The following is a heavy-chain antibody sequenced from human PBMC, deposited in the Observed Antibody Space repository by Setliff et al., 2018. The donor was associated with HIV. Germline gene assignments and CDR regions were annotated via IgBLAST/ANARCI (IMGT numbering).Heavy chain of an antibody. V-gene: IGHV3-11*01. D-gene: IGHD6-13*01. J-gene: IGHJ3*02. CDR3: ARVAYSSSWYVGPACDI. CDR1: GFTFSDYY. CDR2: ISSSGSTI. Sequence: GGSLRLSCAASGFTFSDYYMSWIRQAPGKGLEWVSYISSSGSTIYYADSVKGRFTISRDNAKNSLYLQMNSLRAEDTAVYYCARVAYSSSWYVGPACDIWGQGTMVTVS.